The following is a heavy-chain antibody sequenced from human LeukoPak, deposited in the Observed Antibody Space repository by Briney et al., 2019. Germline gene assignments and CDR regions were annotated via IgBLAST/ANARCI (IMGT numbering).Heavy chain of an antibody. CDR1: GLTFFSYG. CDR3: ARDGGWYYFDY. CDR2: IRYDGSNK. D-gene: IGHD6-19*01. V-gene: IGHV3-30*02. J-gene: IGHJ4*02. Sequence: PGGPLRLSGAASGLTFFSYGMHWVGQAPGKGLEGVAFIRYDGSNKYYADSVKGRFTISRDNSKNTLYLQMNSLRAEDTAVYYCARDGGWYYFDYWGQGTLVTVSS.